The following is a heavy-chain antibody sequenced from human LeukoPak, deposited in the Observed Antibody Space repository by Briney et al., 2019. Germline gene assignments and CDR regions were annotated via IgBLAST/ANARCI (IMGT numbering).Heavy chain of an antibody. CDR1: GYTFTSYD. Sequence: ASVKVSCKASGYTFTSYDINWVRQAAGQGLEWMGWMNPNSGNTGYAQKFQGRVTMTRNTSISTAYMELRSLRSDDTAVYYCAREGYSYGYWVFDIWGQGTMVTVSS. CDR2: MNPNSGNT. CDR3: AREGYSYGYWVFDI. J-gene: IGHJ3*02. D-gene: IGHD5-18*01. V-gene: IGHV1-8*01.